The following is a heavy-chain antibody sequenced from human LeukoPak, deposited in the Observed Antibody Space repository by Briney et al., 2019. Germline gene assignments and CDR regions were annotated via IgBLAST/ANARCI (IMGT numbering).Heavy chain of an antibody. V-gene: IGHV3-53*01. Sequence: GGSLRLSCAASGFIVSSNYMNWVRQTPGKGLEWVSVIYTDGSTHYADSVKGRFTTSRDISRNTVHLQMNSLRAGDTAVYYCARDPHGYNSYFDYWGQGTLVTVSS. CDR1: GFIVSSNY. J-gene: IGHJ4*02. CDR2: IYTDGST. D-gene: IGHD5-24*01. CDR3: ARDPHGYNSYFDY.